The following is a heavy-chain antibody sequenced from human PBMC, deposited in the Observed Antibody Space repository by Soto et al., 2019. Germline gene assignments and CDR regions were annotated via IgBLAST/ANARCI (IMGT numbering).Heavy chain of an antibody. CDR3: GRDKASKFYDSRNYDPHFDP. CDR1: GDSINTDYY. Sequence: SETLSLTCTVSGDSINTDYYWSWLRQPPGKGLEWIGHIYYSGCTFKNPSLQSRLTMSVDTPKNQFSLKLSSVTAADTAVYYCGRDKASKFYDSRNYDPHFDPWGQGTLVTVSS. CDR2: IYYSGCT. J-gene: IGHJ5*02. D-gene: IGHD3-22*01. V-gene: IGHV4-30-4*01.